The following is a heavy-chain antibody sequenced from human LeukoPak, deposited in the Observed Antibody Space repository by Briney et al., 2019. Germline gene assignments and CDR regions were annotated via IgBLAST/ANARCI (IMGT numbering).Heavy chain of an antibody. D-gene: IGHD4-17*01. CDR1: GFTFSSYS. CDR2: ISSSSSYI. J-gene: IGHJ4*02. V-gene: IGHV3-21*01. Sequence: GGYLRLSCAASGFTFSSYSMNWVRQAPGKGLEWVSSISSSSSYIYYVDSVKGRFTISRDNAKNSLYLQMNSLRAEDTAVYYCARGLNDYGDYRRREVLYFDYWGQGTLVTVSS. CDR3: ARGLNDYGDYRRREVLYFDY.